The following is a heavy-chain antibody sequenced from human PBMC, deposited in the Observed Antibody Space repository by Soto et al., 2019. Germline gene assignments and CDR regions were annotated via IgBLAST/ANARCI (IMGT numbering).Heavy chain of an antibody. V-gene: IGHV4-30-2*01. D-gene: IGHD1-1*01. CDR1: GGSLSSGGCS. CDR2: IFDTGNT. J-gene: IGHJ2*01. Sequence: QLQLLESGSGLVRPSQTLSLTCAVSGGSLSSGGCSWSWIRLPPGQSLERIGYIFDTGNTYNSTSLKSRVTTSVDTSRNQFSLRLASVSAADTAMYYCDCLYGYNRSFDPWGRGTRVTVSS. CDR3: DCLYGYNRSFDP.